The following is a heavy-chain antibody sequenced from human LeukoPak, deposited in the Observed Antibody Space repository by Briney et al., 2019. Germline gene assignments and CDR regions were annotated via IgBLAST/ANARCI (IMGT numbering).Heavy chain of an antibody. CDR1: GFTFSRYA. Sequence: PGGSLRLSCAAAGFTFSRYAMSWVRQAPGKGLEWVSAISGSGGSTYYADSVKGRFTFSRDNSKNTLYLQMNSLRAEDTAVYYCAKSSLTGYYFCPFDYWGQGTLVTVSS. V-gene: IGHV3-23*01. J-gene: IGHJ4*02. D-gene: IGHD3-9*01. CDR3: AKSSLTGYYFCPFDY. CDR2: ISGSGGST.